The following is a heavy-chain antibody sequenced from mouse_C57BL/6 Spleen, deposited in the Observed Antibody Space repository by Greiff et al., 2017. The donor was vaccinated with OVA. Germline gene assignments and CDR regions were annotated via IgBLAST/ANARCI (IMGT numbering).Heavy chain of an antibody. CDR3: TGPTGSFAY. Sequence: EVQGVASGGGLVQPGGSMKLSCVASGFTFSNSWLNWVRQSPEKGLEWVAQIRLKSDNYATHYAESVKGRFTISRDDSKRSVYLQMNNLRAEDTGIYYCTGPTGSFAYWGQGTLVTVSA. V-gene: IGHV6-3*01. D-gene: IGHD4-1*02. CDR2: IRLKSDNYAT. CDR1: GFTFSNSW. J-gene: IGHJ3*01.